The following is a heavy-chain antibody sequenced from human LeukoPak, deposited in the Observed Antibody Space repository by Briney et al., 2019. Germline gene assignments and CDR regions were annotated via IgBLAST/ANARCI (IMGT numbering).Heavy chain of an antibody. V-gene: IGHV1-69*05. CDR3: ARGSKVLVAATYD. Sequence: ASVKVSCKASGGTFSSYAISWVRQAPGQGVEWVGGIIPIFGTANYAQKFQGRVTITTDESTSTAYMELSSLRSEDTAVYYCARGSKVLVAATYDWGQGTLVTASS. D-gene: IGHD2-15*01. J-gene: IGHJ4*02. CDR2: IIPIFGTA. CDR1: GGTFSSYA.